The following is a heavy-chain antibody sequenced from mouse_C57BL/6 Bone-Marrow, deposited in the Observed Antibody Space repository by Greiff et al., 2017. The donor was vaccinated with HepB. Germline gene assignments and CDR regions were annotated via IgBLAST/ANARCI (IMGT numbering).Heavy chain of an antibody. CDR1: GYTFTEYT. D-gene: IGHD2-5*01. CDR3: ARHESYYSNYDY. CDR2: FYPGSGSI. Sequence: VKLVESGAELVKPGASVKLSCKASGYTFTEYTIHWVKQRSGQGLEWIGWFYPGSGSIKYNEKFKDKATLTADKSSSTVYMELSRSTSEDSAVYFCARHESYYSNYDYWGQGTTLTVSS. V-gene: IGHV1-62-2*01. J-gene: IGHJ2*01.